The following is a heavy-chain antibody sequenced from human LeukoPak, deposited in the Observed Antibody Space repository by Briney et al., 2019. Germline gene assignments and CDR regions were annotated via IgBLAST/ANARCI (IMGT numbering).Heavy chain of an antibody. D-gene: IGHD5-18*01. V-gene: IGHV3-7*01. CDR2: IKRDGSEK. J-gene: IGHJ3*02. CDR1: GFTFNSYS. CDR3: ARSGYSYRYGAFDI. Sequence: RSGGSLRLSCAASGFTFNSYSMSWVRQAPGKGLEWVANIKRDGSEKYYVDSVKGRFTISRDNAKNSLYLQMNSLRAEDTAVYYCARSGYSYRYGAFDIWGQGTMVTVSS.